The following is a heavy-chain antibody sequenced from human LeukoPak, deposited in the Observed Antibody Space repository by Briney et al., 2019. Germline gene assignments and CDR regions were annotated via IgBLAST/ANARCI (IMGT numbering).Heavy chain of an antibody. V-gene: IGHV3-21*01. CDR2: ISSSSSYI. CDR3: ASLGVTTFDY. D-gene: IGHD3-10*01. J-gene: IGHJ4*02. Sequence: NPGGSLRLSCAASGFTFSSYSMNRVRQAPGKGLEWVSSISSSSSYIYYADSVKGRFTISRDNAKNSLYLQMNGLRAEDTAVYYCASLGVTTFDYWGQGTLVTVSS. CDR1: GFTFSSYS.